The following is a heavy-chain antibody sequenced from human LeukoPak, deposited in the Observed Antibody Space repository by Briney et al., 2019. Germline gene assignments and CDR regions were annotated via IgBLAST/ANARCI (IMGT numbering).Heavy chain of an antibody. CDR3: ARDKYSSSGFDY. D-gene: IGHD6-6*01. J-gene: IGHJ4*02. CDR1: GFTFSSYW. CDR2: INSDGSST. V-gene: IGHV3-74*01. Sequence: GGSLRLSCAASGFTFSSYWVHWVRQAPGKGLVWVSRINSDGSSTSYADSVKGRFTISRDNAKNTLYLQMNSLRAEDTAVYYCARDKYSSSGFDYWGQGTLVTVSS.